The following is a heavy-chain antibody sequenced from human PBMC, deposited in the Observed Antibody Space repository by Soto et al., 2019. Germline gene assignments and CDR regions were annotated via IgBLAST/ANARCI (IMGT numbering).Heavy chain of an antibody. CDR2: IYPGDSDT. V-gene: IGHV5-51*01. CDR3: AKWGQGFITMVPYSYGVDV. CDR1: GYSFTSYW. Sequence: GESLKISCKGSGYSFTSYWIGWVRRMPGKGLECMGIIYPGDSDTRYSPSFQGQVTISADKSISTAYLQWSSLKASDTAMYYCAKWGQGFITMVPYSYGVDVWGQGTTVTVSS. D-gene: IGHD3-10*01. J-gene: IGHJ6*02.